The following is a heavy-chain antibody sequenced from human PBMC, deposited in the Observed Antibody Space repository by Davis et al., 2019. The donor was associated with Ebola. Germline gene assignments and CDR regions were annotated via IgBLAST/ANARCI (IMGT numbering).Heavy chain of an antibody. V-gene: IGHV3-23*01. CDR2: ISGSGNST. CDR1: GFTFSDDY. J-gene: IGHJ5*01. D-gene: IGHD6-19*01. Sequence: GESLKISCAASGFTFSDDYMNWIRQAPGKGLEWVSAISGSGNSTYYADSVKGRFTISRDNSKNTLYLQMNSLRAEDTALYYCAKARQWLVDSWGQGTLVTVSS. CDR3: AKARQWLVDS.